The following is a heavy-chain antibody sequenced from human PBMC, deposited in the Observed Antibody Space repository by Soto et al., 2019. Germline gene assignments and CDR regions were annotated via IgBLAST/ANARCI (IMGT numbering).Heavy chain of an antibody. CDR1: GFTFSSYA. CDR3: AKDKRCYYGSGSTY. Sequence: EVQLLESGGGLVQPGGSLRLSCAASGFTFSSYAMSWVRQAPGKGLEWVSAISGSGGSTYYADSVKGRFTISRYNSKNTLYLQMNSLRAEDTAVYYCAKDKRCYYGSGSTYSGQGTLVTVSS. V-gene: IGHV3-23*01. D-gene: IGHD3-10*01. CDR2: ISGSGGST. J-gene: IGHJ4*02.